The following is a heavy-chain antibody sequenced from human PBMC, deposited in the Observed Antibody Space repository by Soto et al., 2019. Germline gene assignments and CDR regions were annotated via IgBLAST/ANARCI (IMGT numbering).Heavy chain of an antibody. J-gene: IGHJ4*02. Sequence: SGPTLVNPTQTLTLTCTFSGFSLSTSGMCVSWIRQPPGKALEWLALIDWDDDKYYSTSLKTRLTISKDTSKNQVVLTMTNMDPVDTATYYCARIRGGYYESSRGEYYFDYWGQGTLVTVSS. D-gene: IGHD3-22*01. CDR1: GFSLSTSGMC. CDR2: IDWDDDK. CDR3: ARIRGGYYESSRGEYYFDY. V-gene: IGHV2-70*01.